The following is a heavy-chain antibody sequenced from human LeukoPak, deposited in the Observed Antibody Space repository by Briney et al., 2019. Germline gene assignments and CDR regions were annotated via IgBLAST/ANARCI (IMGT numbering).Heavy chain of an antibody. CDR1: GYTFTGYY. Sequence: APVEVSCKASGYTFTGYYIHWVRQAPGQGLEWMGWINPNNGATNYAQKFQGRIAMTRDTSITTAYMELSSLRSDDTAIYYCARDVVVVVGASRSNFYFYMDVWGKGTTVTVSS. V-gene: IGHV1-2*02. CDR2: INPNNGAT. CDR3: ARDVVVVVGASRSNFYFYMDV. D-gene: IGHD2-15*01. J-gene: IGHJ6*03.